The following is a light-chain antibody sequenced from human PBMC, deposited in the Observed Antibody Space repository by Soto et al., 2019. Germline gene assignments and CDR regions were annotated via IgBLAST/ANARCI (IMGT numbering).Light chain of an antibody. CDR3: SSYTYSSTLV. J-gene: IGLJ3*02. CDR2: EVS. V-gene: IGLV2-14*01. Sequence: QSALTQPASVSGSPGQSITISCTGTSSEVGGYNYVSWYQQHPGKAPKLMIYEVSNRPSGVSNRFSGSKSGNTASLTISGLQAEDEADYYCSSYTYSSTLVFGGGTKLTVL. CDR1: SSEVGGYNY.